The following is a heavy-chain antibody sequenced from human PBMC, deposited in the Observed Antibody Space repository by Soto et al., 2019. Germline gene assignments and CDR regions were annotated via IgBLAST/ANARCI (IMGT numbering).Heavy chain of an antibody. CDR2: INAGNGNT. J-gene: IGHJ6*02. V-gene: IGHV1-3*01. CDR1: GYTFTNYA. D-gene: IGHD3-10*01. CDR3: ARGPLLWGDV. Sequence: QVQLVQSGAEVKKPGASVKVSCKASGYTFTNYAMHWVRQAPGQRLEWMGWINAGNGNTNYSQKFQGRVTITRDTSASTVYMELSSLRSEDTAVYYCARGPLLWGDVWGQGTPVTVSS.